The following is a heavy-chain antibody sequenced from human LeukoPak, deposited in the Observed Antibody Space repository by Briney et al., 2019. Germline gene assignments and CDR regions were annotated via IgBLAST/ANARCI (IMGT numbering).Heavy chain of an antibody. CDR1: GFTFSTYA. CDR2: IIGSGDST. Sequence: GGSLRLSCAASGFTFSTYAMSWVRQAPGKGLEWVSTIIGSGDSTYYADSVKGRFTISRDNSKNALYLQVNSLRAEDTAFYYCAKHLSSSSRYYYDSWGQGTLVTVSS. J-gene: IGHJ4*02. CDR3: AKHLSSSSRYYYDS. D-gene: IGHD6-13*01. V-gene: IGHV3-23*01.